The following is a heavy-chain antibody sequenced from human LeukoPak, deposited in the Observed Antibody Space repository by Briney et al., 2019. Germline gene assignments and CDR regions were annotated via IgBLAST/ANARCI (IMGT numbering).Heavy chain of an antibody. CDR3: ARLQYCSGTSCYWFDP. CDR1: GGSISSGGYS. CDR2: IYHSGST. Sequence: SQTLSLTCAVSGGSISSGGYSWSWIRQPPGKGLEWIGCIYHSGSTYYNPSLKSRVTISVDRSKNQFSLRLSSVTAADTAVYYCARLQYCSGTSCYWFDPWGQGTLVTVSS. D-gene: IGHD2-2*01. V-gene: IGHV4-30-2*01. J-gene: IGHJ5*02.